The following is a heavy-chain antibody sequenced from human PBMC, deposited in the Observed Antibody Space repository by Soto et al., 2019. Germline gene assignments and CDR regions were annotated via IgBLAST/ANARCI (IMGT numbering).Heavy chain of an antibody. CDR1: RYTFTGYY. J-gene: IGHJ4*02. Sequence: ASVKVSCKASRYTFTGYYMHWVRQAPGQGLEWMGWIDPNSGGTDYAQKFQGRVTTTRDTSISTAYMELSRLRVDDTAVYYCARVMSGSYLGHGYYFDNWGQGTLVTVSS. D-gene: IGHD1-26*01. V-gene: IGHV1-2*02. CDR2: IDPNSGGT. CDR3: ARVMSGSYLGHGYYFDN.